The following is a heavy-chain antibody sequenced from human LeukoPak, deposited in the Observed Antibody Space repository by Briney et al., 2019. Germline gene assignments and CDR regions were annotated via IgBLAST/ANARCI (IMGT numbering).Heavy chain of an antibody. CDR2: IYYSGST. CDR3: AREVTVVRGVIPSWFDP. CDR1: GGSISSFY. Sequence: SETLSLTCTVSGGSISSFYWSWIRQPPGKGLEWIGYIYYSGSTNYNPSLKSRATISVDTSKNQFSLKLSSVTAADTAVYYCAREVTVVRGVIPSWFDPWGQGTLVTVSS. J-gene: IGHJ5*02. D-gene: IGHD3-10*01. V-gene: IGHV4-59*01.